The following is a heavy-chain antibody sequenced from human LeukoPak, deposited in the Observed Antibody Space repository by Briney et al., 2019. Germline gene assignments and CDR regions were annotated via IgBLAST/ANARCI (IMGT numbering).Heavy chain of an antibody. CDR2: IIPIFGTA. J-gene: IGHJ4*02. CDR3: AKGGGAYCSGYSCYRVSAR. CDR1: GYTFSSYA. D-gene: IGHD2-15*01. Sequence: SVKVSCKASGYTFSSYAISWVRQAPGQGLEWMGGIIPIFGTANYAQKFQGRVTITADESTSTAYMELSSLRSEDTAVYFCAKGGGAYCSGYSCYRVSARWGQGTLVTVSS. V-gene: IGHV1-69*13.